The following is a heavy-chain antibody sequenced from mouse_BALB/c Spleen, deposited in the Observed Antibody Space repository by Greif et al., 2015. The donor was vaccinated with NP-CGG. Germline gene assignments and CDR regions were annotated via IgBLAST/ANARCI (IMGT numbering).Heavy chain of an antibody. CDR1: GYTFTSYW. V-gene: IGHV1-7*01. CDR2: INPSTGYT. J-gene: IGHJ2*01. Sequence: VKLMESGAELAKPGASVKMSCKASGYTFTSYWMHWVKQRPGQGLEWIGYINPSTGYTEYNQKFKDKATLTADKSSSTAYMQLCSLTSEDSAVYYCARSGTYYFDYWGQGTTLTVSS. CDR3: ARSGTYYFDY. D-gene: IGHD4-1*01.